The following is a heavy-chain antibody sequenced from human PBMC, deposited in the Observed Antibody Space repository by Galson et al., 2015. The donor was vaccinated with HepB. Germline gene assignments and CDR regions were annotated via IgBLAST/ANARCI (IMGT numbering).Heavy chain of an antibody. CDR3: ARDAHYDSSGYLSIDDAFDI. CDR1: GGTFSSYA. Sequence: SVKVSCKASGGTFSSYAISWVRQAPGQGLEWMGGIIPIFGTANYAQKFQGRLTITADGSTTTAYMELSSLRSEDTAVYYCARDAHYDSSGYLSIDDAFDIWGQGTMVTVSS. D-gene: IGHD3-22*01. CDR2: IIPIFGTA. J-gene: IGHJ3*02. V-gene: IGHV1-69*13.